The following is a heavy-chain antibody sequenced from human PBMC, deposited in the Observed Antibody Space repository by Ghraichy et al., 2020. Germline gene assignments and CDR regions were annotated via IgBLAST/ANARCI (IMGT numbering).Heavy chain of an antibody. Sequence: SQTLSLTCAISGDSVSSNSAAWNWIRQSPSRGLEWLGRTYYRSKWYNDYAVSVKSRITINPDTSKNQFSLQLNSVTPEDTAVYYCARLHSQLVAGYYYYYGMDVWGQGTTVTVSS. J-gene: IGHJ6*02. CDR1: GDSVSSNSAA. CDR2: TYYRSKWYN. D-gene: IGHD6-19*01. CDR3: ARLHSQLVAGYYYYYGMDV. V-gene: IGHV6-1*01.